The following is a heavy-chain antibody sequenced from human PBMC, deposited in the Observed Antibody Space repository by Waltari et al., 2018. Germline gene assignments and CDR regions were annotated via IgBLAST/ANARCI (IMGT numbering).Heavy chain of an antibody. CDR3: AKESSGSYYP. Sequence: EVQLLESGGGLVQPGGSLSLSCAASGFTFSSFAMSWFSQAQGKGLEWVSAMRGMGGRTDYAESGKGRCTSSRDNSKNTRYLQMNSLRAEDTAVYYCAKESSGSYYPWGQGTLVTVSS. CDR2: MRGMGGRT. D-gene: IGHD3-10*01. CDR1: GFTFSSFA. V-gene: IGHV3-23*01. J-gene: IGHJ5*02.